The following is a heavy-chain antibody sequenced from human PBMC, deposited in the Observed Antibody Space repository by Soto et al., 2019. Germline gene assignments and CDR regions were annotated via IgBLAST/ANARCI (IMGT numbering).Heavy chain of an antibody. CDR1: GYTFTSYH. CDR2: ISAYNGNT. V-gene: IGHV1-18*01. Sequence: QVQLVQSGAEVKKPGASVKVSCKASGYTFTSYHITWVRQAPGQGLEWMGWISAYNGNTNYAQKLQGRVTMTTDTFTSTGHIELGSLGSDDTAVYYCAGDSPPPREWGQGTLVPASS. J-gene: IGHJ4*02. CDR3: AGDSPPPRE.